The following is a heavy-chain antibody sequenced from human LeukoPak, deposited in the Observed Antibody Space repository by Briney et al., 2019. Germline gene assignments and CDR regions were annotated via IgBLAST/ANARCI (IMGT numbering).Heavy chain of an antibody. CDR2: IYYSGST. Sequence: PSETLSLTCTVSGGSISSYYWSWIRQPPGKGLEWIGYIYYSGSTNYNPSLKSQVTISVDTSKNQFSLKLSSVTAADTAVYYCARSRDENSNYGILNYYYYMDVWGKGTTVTVSS. J-gene: IGHJ6*03. CDR1: GGSISSYY. CDR3: ARSRDENSNYGILNYYYYMDV. V-gene: IGHV4-59*01. D-gene: IGHD4-11*01.